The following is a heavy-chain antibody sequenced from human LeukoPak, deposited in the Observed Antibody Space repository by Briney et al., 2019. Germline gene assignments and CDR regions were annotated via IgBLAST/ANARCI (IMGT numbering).Heavy chain of an antibody. J-gene: IGHJ4*02. CDR1: GFTFSSYE. CDR2: ISSSGSTI. CDR3: ARDSRLSSSSSFDY. Sequence: GGSLRLSCAASGFTFSSYEMNWVRQAPGKGLEWVSYISSSGSTIYYADSVKGRFTISRDNAKNSLYLQMNSLRAEDTAVYYCARDSRLSSSSSFDYWGQGTLVTVSS. V-gene: IGHV3-48*03. D-gene: IGHD6-6*01.